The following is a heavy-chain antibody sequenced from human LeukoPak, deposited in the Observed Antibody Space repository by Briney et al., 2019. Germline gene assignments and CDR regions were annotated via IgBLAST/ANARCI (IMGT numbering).Heavy chain of an antibody. CDR1: GFTFSGYG. CDR3: AKWDFDY. CDR2: ISYDGSYK. V-gene: IGHV3-30*18. J-gene: IGHJ4*02. Sequence: RPGRSLKLSCAASGFTFSGYGMHWVRQAPGKGLEWVAVISYDGSYKYYADSVQGRFTISRDNSKNTLYLQMNSLRPDDTAVYYCAKWDFDYWGQGTLVTVSS.